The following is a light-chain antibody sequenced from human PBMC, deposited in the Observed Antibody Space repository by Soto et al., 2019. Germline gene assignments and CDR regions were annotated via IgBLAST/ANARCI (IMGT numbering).Light chain of an antibody. CDR3: QQTYSPPLT. J-gene: IGKJ3*01. CDR1: QRVSAF. Sequence: DIQMTQSPSSLSASVGDRVTITCRASQRVSAFLNWYQRKPGEAPKLLIFDVSVLESGVPSRFSASGSETDFTLSITSLQPDDFATYYCQQTYSPPLTFGPGTKVDFK. CDR2: DVS. V-gene: IGKV1-39*01.